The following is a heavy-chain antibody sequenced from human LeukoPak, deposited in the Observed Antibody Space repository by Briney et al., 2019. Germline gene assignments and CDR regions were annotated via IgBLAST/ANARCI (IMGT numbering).Heavy chain of an antibody. Sequence: GGSLRLSCAASGFTFSSYEMNWVRQAPGKGLEWVSYISSSGSTIYYADSVKGRFTISRDNAKNSLYLQMNSLRAEDTAVYYCAKHQMDRLDVWGKGTTVTISS. CDR1: GFTFSSYE. J-gene: IGHJ6*04. V-gene: IGHV3-48*03. D-gene: IGHD5-24*01. CDR2: ISSSGSTI. CDR3: AKHQMDRLDV.